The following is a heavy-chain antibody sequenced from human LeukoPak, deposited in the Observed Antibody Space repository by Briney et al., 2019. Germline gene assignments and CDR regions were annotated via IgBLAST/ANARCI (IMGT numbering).Heavy chain of an antibody. CDR1: GYSISSGYY. V-gene: IGHV3-11*01. CDR2: ISSSGHMT. J-gene: IGHJ3*01. CDR3: ARDVGTYVNPFDAFDL. D-gene: IGHD7-27*01. Sequence: LSLTCTVSGYSISSGYYMSWIRQAPGKGLEWVSFISSSGHMTAYADSVKGRVSTSRDNAKNSMYLQVTNVRAEDTAVYFCARDVGTYVNPFDAFDLWGQGTMVTVSS.